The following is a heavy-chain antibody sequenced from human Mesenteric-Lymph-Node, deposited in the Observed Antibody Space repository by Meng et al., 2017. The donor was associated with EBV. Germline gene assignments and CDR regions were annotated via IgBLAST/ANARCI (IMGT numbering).Heavy chain of an antibody. D-gene: IGHD4-17*01. V-gene: IGHV1-69-2*01. CDR2: VDPEDGKT. J-gene: IGHJ4*02. Sequence: QLVQAGAEVKKPGATGKISCQVSRYTFTDYYMHWVQQAPGKGLEWMGLVDPEDGKTIYAEKFQGRITITADTSTDTSYMELSSLRSEDTAVYYCATAYGDYFEGFDYWGQGTLVTVSS. CDR1: RYTFTDYY. CDR3: ATAYGDYFEGFDY.